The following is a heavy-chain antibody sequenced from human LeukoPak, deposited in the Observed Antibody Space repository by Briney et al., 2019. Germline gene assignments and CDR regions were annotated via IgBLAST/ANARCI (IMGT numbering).Heavy chain of an antibody. CDR1: GFTFSSYA. Sequence: GGSLRLSCTTSGFTFSSYALSWVRQAPGKRLEWVANIKQDGSEKYYVVSVKGRFTISRDNAKNSLYLQMNSLRAEDTAVYYCARDASYYYDSSGNDYWGQGTLITVSS. D-gene: IGHD3-22*01. V-gene: IGHV3-7*01. J-gene: IGHJ4*02. CDR3: ARDASYYYDSSGNDY. CDR2: IKQDGSEK.